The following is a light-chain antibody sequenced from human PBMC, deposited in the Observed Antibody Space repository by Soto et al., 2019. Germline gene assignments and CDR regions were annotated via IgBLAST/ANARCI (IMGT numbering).Light chain of an antibody. V-gene: IGKV3-20*01. CDR2: GVS. CDR3: QQYNNWPVT. Sequence: EIVLTQSPGSLSLSPGERATLSCRASQSVDSTFFAWYQKKPGQAPRLLMYGVSKRATGIPDRFSGSGSGTDFTLTISRLEPEDFAVYYCQQYNNWPVTFGGGTKVEIK. J-gene: IGKJ4*01. CDR1: QSVDSTF.